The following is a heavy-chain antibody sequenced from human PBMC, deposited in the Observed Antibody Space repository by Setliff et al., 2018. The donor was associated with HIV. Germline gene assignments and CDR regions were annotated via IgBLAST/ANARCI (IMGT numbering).Heavy chain of an antibody. V-gene: IGHV1-8*03. Sequence: AASVKVSCKASGYTFTSYDINWVRQATGQGLEWMGWMNPNSGNTGYAQKFQGRVTITADESTSTAYMELSRLRSDDTAVYYCARGTRVGANDAFDIWGQGTMVTVSS. J-gene: IGHJ3*02. CDR2: MNPNSGNT. CDR1: GYTFTSYD. CDR3: ARGTRVGANDAFDI. D-gene: IGHD1-26*01.